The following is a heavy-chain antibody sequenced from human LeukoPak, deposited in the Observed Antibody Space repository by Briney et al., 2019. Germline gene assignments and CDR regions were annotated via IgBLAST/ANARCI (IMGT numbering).Heavy chain of an antibody. CDR3: ASGYSSGWYEPGGNWFDP. J-gene: IGHJ5*02. D-gene: IGHD6-19*01. CDR1: GGTFSSYA. Sequence: SVKVSCKASGGTFSSYAISWVRQVPGQGLEWMGGIIPIFGTANYAQKFQGRVTITADESTSTAYMELSSLRSEDTAVYYCASGYSSGWYEPGGNWFDPWGQGTLVTVSS. CDR2: IIPIFGTA. V-gene: IGHV1-69*01.